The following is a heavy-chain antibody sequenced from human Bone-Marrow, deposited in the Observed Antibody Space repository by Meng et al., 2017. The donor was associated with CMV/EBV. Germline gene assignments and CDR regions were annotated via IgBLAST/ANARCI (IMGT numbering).Heavy chain of an antibody. CDR2: LNQVGNGR. Sequence: ESLKLSCEGSGLTFSGFWMTWVRLPPGKGLEWVACLNQVGNGRYYVDSVKGRFTISRDNAKNSLYLQMNSLRGEDTAVYYCASIGDGYMRADSNGMGVWGQGTTVTVSS. CDR3: ASIGDGYMRADSNGMGV. J-gene: IGHJ6*01. D-gene: IGHD5-24*01. CDR1: GLTFSGFW. V-gene: IGHV3-7*01.